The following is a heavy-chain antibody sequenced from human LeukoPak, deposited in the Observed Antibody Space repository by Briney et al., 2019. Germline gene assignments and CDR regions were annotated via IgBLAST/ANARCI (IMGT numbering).Heavy chain of an antibody. CDR2: IIPIFGTA. J-gene: IGHJ4*02. CDR3: AKDGSGSYYTYVD. Sequence: SVKVSCKASGYTFTGYYMHWVRQAPGQGLEWMGGIIPIFGTANYAQKFQGRVTITADESTSTAYMELSSLRSEDTAVYYCAKDGSGSYYTYVDWGQGTLVTVSS. D-gene: IGHD3-10*01. CDR1: GYTFTGYY. V-gene: IGHV1-69*13.